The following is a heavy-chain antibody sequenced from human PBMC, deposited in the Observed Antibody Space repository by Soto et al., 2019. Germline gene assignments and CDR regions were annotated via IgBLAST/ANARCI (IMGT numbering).Heavy chain of an antibody. V-gene: IGHV3-23*01. Sequence: KGLEWVSAITGSGGGTFYADSVKGRFTISRDNSKNTLYLQMNSLRDEDTVVYFCTKSLYSSPNRGFDICGQATMVSGSS. CDR2: ITGSGGGT. D-gene: IGHD6-19*01. CDR3: TKSLYSSPNRGFDI. J-gene: IGHJ3*02.